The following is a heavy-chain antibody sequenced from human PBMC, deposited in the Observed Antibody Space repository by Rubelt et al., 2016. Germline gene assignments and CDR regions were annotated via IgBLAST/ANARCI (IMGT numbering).Heavy chain of an antibody. CDR3: ARHRGGYELG. V-gene: IGHV4-39*01. D-gene: IGHD5-12*01. CDR2: IYYNGNT. Sequence: QLQLQESGPGLVKPSETLSLTCTVSGGSISTSGYYWGWIRQPPGKGLEWIGSIYYNGNTYSNPAVEGRVCLSVDTSKDHLSLEVRSVTAADTAVYYCARHRGGYELGGGQGTLVTVSS. CDR1: GGSISTSGYY. J-gene: IGHJ4*02.